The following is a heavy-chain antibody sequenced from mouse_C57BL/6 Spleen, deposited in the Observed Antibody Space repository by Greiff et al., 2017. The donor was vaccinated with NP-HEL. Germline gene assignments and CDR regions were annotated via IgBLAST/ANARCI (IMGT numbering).Heavy chain of an antibody. Sequence: EVQLQESGPGLVKPSQSLSLTCSVTGYSITSGYYWNWIRQFPGNKLEWMGYISYDGSNNYNPSLKNRISITRDTSKNQFFLKLNSVTTEDTATYYCARGDYYGSRPFAYWGQGTLVTVSA. D-gene: IGHD1-1*01. CDR1: GYSITSGYY. CDR3: ARGDYYGSRPFAY. V-gene: IGHV3-6*01. J-gene: IGHJ3*01. CDR2: ISYDGSN.